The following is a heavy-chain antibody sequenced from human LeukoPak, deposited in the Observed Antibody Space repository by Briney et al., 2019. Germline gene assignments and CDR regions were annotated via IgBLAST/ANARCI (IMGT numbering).Heavy chain of an antibody. CDR1: GYTFTSYY. D-gene: IGHD3-22*01. CDR2: INPSGGST. Sequence: ASVKVSCKASGYTFTSYYMHWVRQAPGQGLEWMGIINPSGGSTSYAQKFQGRVTMTRDMSTSTVYMELSSLRSEDTAVYYCARDRGRGTMIVVDSDTNWFDPWGQGTLVTVSS. CDR3: ARDRGRGTMIVVDSDTNWFDP. V-gene: IGHV1-46*01. J-gene: IGHJ5*02.